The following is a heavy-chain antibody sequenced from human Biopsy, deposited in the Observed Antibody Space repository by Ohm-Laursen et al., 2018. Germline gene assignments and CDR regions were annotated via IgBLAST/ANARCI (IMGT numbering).Heavy chain of an antibody. D-gene: IGHD2-2*01. J-gene: IGHJ5*02. CDR3: ATEVVPAVIGGNWPDP. CDR1: GVTLSGYS. CDR2: ISASSSYI. Sequence: SLRLSCSASGVTLSGYSMNWVRQAPGKGLEWVSSISASSSYIYYADSVKGRFTVSKENGKNSLYLHMNGLRAEDTAVYYCATEVVPAVIGGNWPDPWGQGPLVTVSS. V-gene: IGHV3-21*01.